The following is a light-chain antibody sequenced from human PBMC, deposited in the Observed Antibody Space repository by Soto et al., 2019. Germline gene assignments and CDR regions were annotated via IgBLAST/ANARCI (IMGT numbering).Light chain of an antibody. CDR1: QSVDSIY. J-gene: IGKJ2*03. CDR2: GAS. CDR3: QQYGSSPLYS. Sequence: EIVLTQSPGTLSLAPGDRATLSCRASQSVDSIYLAWYQQKPGQAPRLLIFGASRRATGIPDRFSGSGSGTDFTLTISRLEPEDFAVYYCQQYGSSPLYSFGQGTKV. V-gene: IGKV3-20*01.